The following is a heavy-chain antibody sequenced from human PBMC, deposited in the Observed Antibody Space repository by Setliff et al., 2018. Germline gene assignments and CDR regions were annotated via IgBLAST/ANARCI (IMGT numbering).Heavy chain of an antibody. CDR3: ARDPKLVGAPERAFDY. D-gene: IGHD1-26*01. V-gene: IGHV1-18*01. CDR2: SGSTDNT. J-gene: IGHJ4*02. Sequence: ASVKVSCKASGGTFRSYGISWVRQAPGQGLEWISGSTDNTNYAQKFRGRVTLTKDTSTNTKYMELRSLGSDDTAVYYCARDPKLVGAPERAFDYWGQGTQVTVSS. CDR1: GGTFRSYG.